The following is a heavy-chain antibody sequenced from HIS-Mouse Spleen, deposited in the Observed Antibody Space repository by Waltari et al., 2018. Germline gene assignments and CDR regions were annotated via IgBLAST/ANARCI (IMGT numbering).Heavy chain of an antibody. J-gene: IGHJ4*02. V-gene: IGHV4-34*01. CDR3: AGYNWNYGTDY. CDR2: INHSGST. Sequence: QVQLQQWGAGLLKPSETLSLTCAVYGGSFSGYYWSWIRQPPGKGLEWIGEINHSGSTTSNPSRKSRVPISVDPSKNQFSLMLSSVTAADTAVYYCAGYNWNYGTDYWGQGTLVTVSS. D-gene: IGHD1-7*01. CDR1: GGSFSGYY.